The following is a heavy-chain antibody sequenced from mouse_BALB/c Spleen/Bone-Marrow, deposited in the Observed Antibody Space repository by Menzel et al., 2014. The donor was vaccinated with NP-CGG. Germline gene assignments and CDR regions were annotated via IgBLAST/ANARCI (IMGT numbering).Heavy chain of an antibody. Sequence: EVHLVESGGGLVKPGGSLKLSCAASGFTFSSYAMSWVRQTPEKRLEWVASISSGGSTYYPDSVKGRFTISRDNARNILYLQMSSLGSEDTAMYYCARVEDGYYVRAMDYWGQGTSVTVSS. CDR2: ISSGGST. V-gene: IGHV5-6-5*01. D-gene: IGHD2-3*01. CDR1: GFTFSSYA. CDR3: ARVEDGYYVRAMDY. J-gene: IGHJ4*01.